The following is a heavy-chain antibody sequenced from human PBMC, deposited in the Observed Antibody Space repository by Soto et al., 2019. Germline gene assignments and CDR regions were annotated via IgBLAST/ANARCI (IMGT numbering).Heavy chain of an antibody. CDR1: GDSVSSNSAA. J-gene: IGHJ6*02. Sequence: SQTLSLTCAISGDSVSSNSAAWNWIRQSPSRGLEWLGRTYYRSKWYNDYAVSVKSRITINPDTSKNQFSLQLNSVTPEDTAVYYCARGGDYGDYEYHYYYGMDVWGQGTTVTVSS. V-gene: IGHV6-1*01. CDR3: ARGGDYGDYEYHYYYGMDV. D-gene: IGHD4-17*01. CDR2: TYYRSKWYN.